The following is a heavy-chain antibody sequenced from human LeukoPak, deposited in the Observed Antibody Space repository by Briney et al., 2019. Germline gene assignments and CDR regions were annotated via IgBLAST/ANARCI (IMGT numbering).Heavy chain of an antibody. J-gene: IGHJ4*02. Sequence: PSETLSLTCSVSGGSLSNYYWSWIRQPPGKGLEWIAYIFDDGRTNYNPSLKSRVTISVDTSKNQFSLKLGSLTAADTAVYYCARQVDSYVYFDNRGQGTLVTVSS. CDR1: GGSLSNYY. V-gene: IGHV4-59*08. CDR2: IFDDGRT. D-gene: IGHD3-22*01. CDR3: ARQVDSYVYFDN.